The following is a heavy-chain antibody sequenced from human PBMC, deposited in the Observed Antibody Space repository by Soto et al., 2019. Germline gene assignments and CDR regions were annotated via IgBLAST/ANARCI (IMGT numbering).Heavy chain of an antibody. V-gene: IGHV3-21*01. Sequence: EVQLVESGGGLVKPGGSLRLSCAASGFTFSSYSMNWVRQAPGKGLEWVSSISSSSSYIYYADSVKGRFTIYRDNAKNSLYLQMNSLRAEDTAVDYCARDRELTVGHAFDIWGQGTMVTVSS. D-gene: IGHD1-26*01. CDR3: ARDRELTVGHAFDI. CDR2: ISSSSSYI. J-gene: IGHJ3*02. CDR1: GFTFSSYS.